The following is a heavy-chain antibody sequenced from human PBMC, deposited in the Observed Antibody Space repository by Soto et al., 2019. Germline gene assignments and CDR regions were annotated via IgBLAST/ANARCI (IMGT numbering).Heavy chain of an antibody. D-gene: IGHD2-21*01. V-gene: IGHV1-69*13. CDR2: IIPIFGTA. J-gene: IGHJ6*02. CDR1: GGTFSSYA. Sequence: ASVKVSCKASGGTFSSYAISWVRQAPGQGLEWMGGIIPIFGTANYAQKFQGRVTITADESTSTAYMELSSLRSEDTAVYYFASTHYSVRAYHYYGMVISGLCTMVTVSS. CDR3: ASTHYSVRAYHYYGMVI.